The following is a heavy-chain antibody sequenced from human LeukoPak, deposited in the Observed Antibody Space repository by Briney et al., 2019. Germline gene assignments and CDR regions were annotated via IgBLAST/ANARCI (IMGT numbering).Heavy chain of an antibody. CDR2: IYYSGST. J-gene: IGHJ4*02. D-gene: IGHD2-15*01. CDR3: ARVNVVVVAATPYFDY. Sequence: SETLCLTCTVSGGSISSGGYYWSWIRQHPGKGLEWIGYIYYSGSTYYNPSLKSRVTISVDTSKNQFSLKLSSVTAADTAVYYCARVNVVVVAATPYFDYWGQGTLVTVSS. V-gene: IGHV4-31*03. CDR1: GGSISSGGYY.